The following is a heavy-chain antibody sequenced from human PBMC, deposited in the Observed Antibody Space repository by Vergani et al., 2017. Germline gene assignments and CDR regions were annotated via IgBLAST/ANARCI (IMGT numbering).Heavy chain of an antibody. CDR3: ASDTHSGQRADR. Sequence: QVQLQESGPGLVKSSETLSLTCSVSFDSIRNLYCNWIRQPPRKGLEWLGSIHYSENTNYNPSLKTRVTISVDTSKNQFSLTLTSVTAADTAVYYCASDTHSGQRADRWGQGILVTVTS. D-gene: IGHD6-19*01. J-gene: IGHJ5*02. V-gene: IGHV4-59*11. CDR2: IHYSENT. CDR1: FDSIRNLY.